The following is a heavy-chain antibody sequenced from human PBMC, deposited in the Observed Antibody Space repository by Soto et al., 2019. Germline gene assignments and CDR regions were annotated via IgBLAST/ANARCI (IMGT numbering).Heavy chain of an antibody. CDR2: IKQDGSEK. V-gene: IGHV3-7*01. Sequence: QLGGPLRLSCTASGFTFSSYWMSWVRQAPGKGLEWVANIKQDGSEKYYVDSVKGRFTISRDNAKNSLYLQMNSLRAEDTAVYYGARAFGGGYSVFDCKAQYFDYWGQGTLVTVSS. CDR1: GFTFSSYW. J-gene: IGHJ4*02. D-gene: IGHD5-12*01. CDR3: ARAFGGGYSVFDCKAQYFDY.